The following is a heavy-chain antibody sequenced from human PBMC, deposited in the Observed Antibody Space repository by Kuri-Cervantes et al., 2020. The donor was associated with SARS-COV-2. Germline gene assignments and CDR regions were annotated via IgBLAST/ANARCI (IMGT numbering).Heavy chain of an antibody. CDR1: GFTFSSYA. D-gene: IGHD2-21*01. V-gene: IGHV3-30-3*01. Sequence: GESLKISCAASGFTFSSYAMHWVRQAPGKGLEWVAVISYDGSNKYYADSVKGRFTISRDNSKDTLYLQMNSLRAEDTAVYYCARDGIGFDPWGQGTLVTVSS. CDR2: ISYDGSNK. J-gene: IGHJ5*02. CDR3: ARDGIGFDP.